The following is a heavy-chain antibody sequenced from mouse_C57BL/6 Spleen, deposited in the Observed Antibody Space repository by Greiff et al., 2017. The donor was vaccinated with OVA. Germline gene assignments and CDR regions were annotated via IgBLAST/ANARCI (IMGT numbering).Heavy chain of an antibody. CDR2: LSYDGSN. J-gene: IGHJ2*01. CDR1: GYSITSGYY. D-gene: IGHD2-3*01. V-gene: IGHV3-6*01. CDR3: ARVDNDGYYGGYFDY. Sequence: EVKLVDSGPGLVKPSQSLSLTCSVTGYSITSGYYWNWIRQFPGNKLEWMGYLSYDGSNNYNPSLKNRISITRDPSKNQFFLKLNSVTTEDTATYYCARVDNDGYYGGYFDYWGQGTTLTVSS.